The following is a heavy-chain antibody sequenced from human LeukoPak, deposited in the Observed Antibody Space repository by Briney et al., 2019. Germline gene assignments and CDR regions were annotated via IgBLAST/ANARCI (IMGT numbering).Heavy chain of an antibody. CDR1: GFTFSTYW. CDR3: ARAPSEIGGYYPEYFRH. D-gene: IGHD3-22*01. CDR2: IKSDGGT. J-gene: IGHJ1*01. V-gene: IGHV3-74*01. Sequence: GGSLRLSCAASGFTFSTYWMHWVRQAPGKGLVWVSRIKSDGGTNYADSVKGRFTISRDNAKKTVSPQMNSLRPENTGVYYCARAPSEIGGYYPEYFRHWGQGTRVTVSS.